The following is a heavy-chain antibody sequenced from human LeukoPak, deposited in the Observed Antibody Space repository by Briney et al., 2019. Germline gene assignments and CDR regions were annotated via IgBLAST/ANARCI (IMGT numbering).Heavy chain of an antibody. CDR2: IIPIFGTA. D-gene: IGHD6-13*01. CDR3: ARGGYSAGSWYLFHYFDY. Sequence: SVKVSCKASGGTFISYAISWVRQAPGQGLEWMGGIIPIFGTANYAQKFQGRVTITADKSTSTAYMELGSLRSEDTAVYYCARGGYSAGSWYLFHYFDYWGQGTLVTVSS. CDR1: GGTFISYA. V-gene: IGHV1-69*06. J-gene: IGHJ4*02.